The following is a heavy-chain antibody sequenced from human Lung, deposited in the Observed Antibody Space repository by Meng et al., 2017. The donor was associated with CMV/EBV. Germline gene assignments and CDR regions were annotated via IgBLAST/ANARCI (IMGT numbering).Heavy chain of an antibody. D-gene: IGHD3-3*01. Sequence: GGSXRLXXAASGFTFSSYAMSWVRQAPGKGLEWVSAISGSGGSTYYADSVKGRFTISRDNSKNTLYLQMNSLRAEDTAVYYCAKDLGGETDFWSGYLYYYYYYGMDVXGQGXTVTVSS. CDR3: AKDLGGETDFWSGYLYYYYYYGMDV. V-gene: IGHV3-23*01. CDR1: GFTFSSYA. CDR2: ISGSGGST. J-gene: IGHJ6*02.